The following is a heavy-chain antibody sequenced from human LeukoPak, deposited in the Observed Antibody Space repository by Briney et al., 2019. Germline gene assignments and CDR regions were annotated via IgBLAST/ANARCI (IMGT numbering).Heavy chain of an antibody. CDR2: ICDSGTNT. CDR3: AKDGLLLNIYDHYYYYMDV. J-gene: IGHJ6*03. D-gene: IGHD3/OR15-3a*01. V-gene: IGHV3-23*01. Sequence: GWALRLSCAASGLTFARHAMPWVRQTPGKGLDWVAGICDSGTNTYYADSVKGRFTISRDNSKNTVYLQMNSLRAEDTAVYYCAKDGLLLNIYDHYYYYMDVWGKGTTVTVSS. CDR1: GLTFARHA.